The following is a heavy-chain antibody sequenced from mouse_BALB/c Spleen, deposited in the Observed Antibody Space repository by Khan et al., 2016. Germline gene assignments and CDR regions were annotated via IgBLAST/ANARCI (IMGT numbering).Heavy chain of an antibody. D-gene: IGHD6-1*01. CDR2: IRLKSNNYAT. J-gene: IGHJ3*01. CDR1: GFTFSNYW. Sequence: EVQLEESGGGLVQPGGSMKLSCVASGFTFSNYWMNWVRQSPEKGLEWVAEIRLKSNNYATHYAESVKGRFTISRDDSNSSVYLHMTNFRAEDTGIYYCTRVGRASFYWDQGTLITVSA. V-gene: IGHV6-6*02. CDR3: TRVGRASFY.